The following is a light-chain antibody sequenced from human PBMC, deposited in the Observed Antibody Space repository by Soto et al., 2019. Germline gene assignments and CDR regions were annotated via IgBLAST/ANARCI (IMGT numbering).Light chain of an antibody. CDR3: HVWDSNSDHVV. V-gene: IGLV3-21*02. CDR1: NIGSEI. Sequence: SYELTQPPSVSVAPGQTARIACGGNNIGSEIVHWYRQKPGQAPVLVVYEDTDRPSGIPERFSGSNSGNTATLTISRVEAGDEAVYYCHVWDSNSDHVVFGGGTKLTVL. CDR2: EDT. J-gene: IGLJ2*01.